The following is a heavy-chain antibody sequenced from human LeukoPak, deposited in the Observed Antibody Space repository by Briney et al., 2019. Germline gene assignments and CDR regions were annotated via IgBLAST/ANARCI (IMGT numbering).Heavy chain of an antibody. Sequence: ASVKVSCKASGYTFTGYYMHWVRQAPGQGLEWMGWINPNSGGTNYAQKFQGRVTITRDTSISTAYMELSRLRSDDTAVYYCARDQALGGGYTPLVYFDYWGQGTLVTVSS. CDR2: INPNSGGT. CDR1: GYTFTGYY. V-gene: IGHV1-2*02. J-gene: IGHJ4*02. CDR3: ARDQALGGGYTPLVYFDY. D-gene: IGHD1-26*01.